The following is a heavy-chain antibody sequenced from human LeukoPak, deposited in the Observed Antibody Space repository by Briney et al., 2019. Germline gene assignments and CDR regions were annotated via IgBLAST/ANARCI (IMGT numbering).Heavy chain of an antibody. J-gene: IGHJ6*02. CDR3: ARESMVRGVRGMDV. CDR2: IWYDGSNK. CDR1: GFTFSSYG. V-gene: IGHV3-33*01. Sequence: PGGSLRLSCAASGFTFSSYGMHWVRQAPGKGLEWVAVIWYDGSNKYYADSVKGRFTISRDNSKNTLYLQMNSLRAEDTAVYYCARESMVRGVRGMDVWGQGTTVTVSS. D-gene: IGHD3-10*01.